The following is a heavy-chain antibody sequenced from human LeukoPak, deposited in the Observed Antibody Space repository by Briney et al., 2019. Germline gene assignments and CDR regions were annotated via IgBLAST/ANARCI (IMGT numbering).Heavy chain of an antibody. CDR3: ARVYGSGSYYFWFDP. D-gene: IGHD3-10*01. V-gene: IGHV1-69*06. CDR2: IIPIFGTA. CDR1: GGTFSSYA. Sequence: GASVKVSCKASGGTFSSYAISWVRQAPGQELEWMGGIIPIFGTANYAQKFQGRVTITADKSTSTAYMELSSLRSEDTAVYYCARVYGSGSYYFWFDPWGQGTLVTVSS. J-gene: IGHJ5*02.